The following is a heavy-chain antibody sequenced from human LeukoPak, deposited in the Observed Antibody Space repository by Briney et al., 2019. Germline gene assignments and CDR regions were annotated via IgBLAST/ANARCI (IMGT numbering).Heavy chain of an antibody. V-gene: IGHV1-69*01. CDR3: ARGRSRDNNTVTPYNWFDP. Sequence: SVKVSCKASGGTFSSYAISWVRQAPGQGLEWMGGIIPIFGTANYAQKFQGIVTITADESTSTAYMELSSLRSEDTAVYYCARGRSRDNNTVTPYNWFDPWGQGTLVTVSS. CDR1: GGTFSSYA. J-gene: IGHJ5*02. CDR2: IIPIFGTA. D-gene: IGHD4-17*01.